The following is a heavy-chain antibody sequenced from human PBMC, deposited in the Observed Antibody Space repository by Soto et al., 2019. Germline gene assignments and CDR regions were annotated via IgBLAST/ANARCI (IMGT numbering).Heavy chain of an antibody. CDR2: IIPIFGTA. D-gene: IGHD3-22*01. CDR3: ARAAYYYDSSGYYPGDY. J-gene: IGHJ4*02. CDR1: GGTFSSYA. V-gene: IGHV1-69*05. Sequence: ASVKVSCKASGGTFSSYAISWVRQAPGQGLEWMGGIIPIFGTANYAQKFQGRVTVTRDTSASTAYMEVSSLRSEDTAVYYCARAAYYYDSSGYYPGDYWGQGSLVTVPQ.